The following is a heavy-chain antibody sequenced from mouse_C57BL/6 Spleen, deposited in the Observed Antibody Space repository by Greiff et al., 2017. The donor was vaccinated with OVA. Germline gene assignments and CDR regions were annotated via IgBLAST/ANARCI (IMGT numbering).Heavy chain of an antibody. D-gene: IGHD2-5*01. V-gene: IGHV1-80*01. CDR2: IYPGDGDT. Sequence: VKLMESGAELVKPGASVKISCKASGYAFSSYWMNWVKQRPGKGLEWIGQIYPGDGDTNYNGKFKGKATLTADKSSSTAYMQLSSLTSEDSAVYFCARRAHSNTGFAYWGQGTLVTVSA. CDR1: GYAFSSYW. J-gene: IGHJ3*01. CDR3: ARRAHSNTGFAY.